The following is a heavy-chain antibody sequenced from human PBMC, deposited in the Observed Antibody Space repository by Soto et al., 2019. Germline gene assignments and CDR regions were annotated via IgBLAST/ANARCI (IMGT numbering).Heavy chain of an antibody. CDR2: IYWDDDK. CDR3: AHTWGIGTYFDY. D-gene: IGHD3-16*01. J-gene: IGHJ4*02. Sequence: QITLKESGPTLVKPTQTLTLTCTFSGFSLSTSGVGVGWIRQPPGKALEWLALIYWDDDKRYSPSLKSRLTITKDPSKNQVVLTMTNMDPVDTATYYCAHTWGIGTYFDYWGQGTLVTVSS. V-gene: IGHV2-5*02. CDR1: GFSLSTSGVG.